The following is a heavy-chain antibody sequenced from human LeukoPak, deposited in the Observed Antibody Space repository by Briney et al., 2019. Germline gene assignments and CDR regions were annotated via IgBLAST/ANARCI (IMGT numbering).Heavy chain of an antibody. CDR1: ELHA. V-gene: IGHV3-23*01. D-gene: IGHD4-17*01. Sequence: GGSLRLTCAASELHAMTWVRQGPGKGLEWVSTISRSGGSTYYADSVKGRFTISRDKSNNTMYLQMNSLRAEDTAVYYCAKLAGKTAYGDEYYGMDVWGQGTTVTVSS. CDR2: ISRSGGST. CDR3: AKLAGKTAYGDEYYGMDV. J-gene: IGHJ6*02.